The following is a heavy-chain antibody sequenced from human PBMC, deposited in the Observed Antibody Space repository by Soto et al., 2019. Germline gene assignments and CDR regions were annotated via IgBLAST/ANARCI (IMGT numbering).Heavy chain of an antibody. Sequence: PSETLSLTCAVYGGSFSGYYWSWIRQPPGKGLEWIGEINHSGSTNYNPSLKSRVTISVDTSKNQFSLKLSSVTAADTAVYYCATTYGDYVVFDYWGQGTLVTVSS. J-gene: IGHJ4*02. CDR3: ATTYGDYVVFDY. CDR2: INHSGST. D-gene: IGHD4-17*01. CDR1: GGSFSGYY. V-gene: IGHV4-34*01.